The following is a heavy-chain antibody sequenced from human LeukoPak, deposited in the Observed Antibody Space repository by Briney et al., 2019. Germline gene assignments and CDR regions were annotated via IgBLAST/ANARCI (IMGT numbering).Heavy chain of an antibody. CDR2: INPNSGGT. CDR1: GYTFTGYY. J-gene: IGHJ4*02. Sequence: ASVKVSCKASGYTFTGYYMHWVRQAPGQGLEWMGWINPNSGGTNYAQKFQGRVTMTRDTSISTAYMELSRLRSDDTAVYYCARVTYDFWSGYYGDSFDYWGQGTLVTVSS. CDR3: ARVTYDFWSGYYGDSFDY. D-gene: IGHD3-3*01. V-gene: IGHV1-2*02.